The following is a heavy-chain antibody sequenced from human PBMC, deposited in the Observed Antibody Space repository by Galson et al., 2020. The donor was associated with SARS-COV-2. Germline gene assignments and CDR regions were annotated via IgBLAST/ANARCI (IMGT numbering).Heavy chain of an antibody. CDR3: ARDSSMVANGIDY. D-gene: IGHD2-15*01. CDR2: IRSDGSYK. V-gene: IGHV3-33*01. Sequence: GGSLRLSCAASGFTYSTYGMHWARHTPGKGLEWVAVIRSDGSYKHDADYVKGRFTISRDKSKHTLSLQMNSLRADNKALYYCARDSSMVANGIDYWGKGTLVSVSS. J-gene: IGHJ4*02. CDR1: GFTYSTYG.